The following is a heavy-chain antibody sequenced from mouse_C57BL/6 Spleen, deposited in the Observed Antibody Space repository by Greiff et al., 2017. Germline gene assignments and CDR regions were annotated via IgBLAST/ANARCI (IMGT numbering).Heavy chain of an antibody. D-gene: IGHD1-1*01. CDR2: IHPNSGST. J-gene: IGHJ1*03. CDR1: GYTFTSYW. CDR3: ARGITTVVRHWYFDV. V-gene: IGHV1-64*01. Sequence: VQLQQPGAELVKPGASVKLSCKASGYTFTSYWMHWVKQRPGQGLAWIGMIHPNSGSTNYNEKFKSKATLTVDKSSSTAYMQLSSLTSEDSAVYYGARGITTVVRHWYFDVWGTGTTVTVSS.